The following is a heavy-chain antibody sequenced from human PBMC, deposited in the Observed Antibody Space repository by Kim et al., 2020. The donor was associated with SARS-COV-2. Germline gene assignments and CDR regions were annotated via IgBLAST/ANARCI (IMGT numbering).Heavy chain of an antibody. J-gene: IGHJ4*02. D-gene: IGHD2-2*01. V-gene: IGHV4-59*11. CDR1: GGSITSHN. CDR3: ARWVGSGYAIDY. Sequence: SETLSLNCTVSGGSITSHNWSWIRQPPGKGLQYIGHIFYTGITNYNPSLKSRVTLSLDTSKSQFSLDLRSVTAADTAVYYCARWVGSGYAIDYWGQGILVTVSS. CDR2: IFYTGIT.